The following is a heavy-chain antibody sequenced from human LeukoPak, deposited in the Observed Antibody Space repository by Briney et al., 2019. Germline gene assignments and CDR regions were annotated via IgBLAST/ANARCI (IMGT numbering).Heavy chain of an antibody. CDR2: INHSGST. J-gene: IGHJ4*02. CDR3: ARGSPTIGSYDY. Sequence: PSETLSLTCAVYGGSFSGYYWTWIRQPPGKGLAWIGEINHSGSTNYNSSLKSRVTISVDTSKNHFSLTLTSVTAADTAVYYCARGSPTIGSYDYWGQGALVTVSS. V-gene: IGHV4-34*01. D-gene: IGHD3-10*01. CDR1: GGSFSGYY.